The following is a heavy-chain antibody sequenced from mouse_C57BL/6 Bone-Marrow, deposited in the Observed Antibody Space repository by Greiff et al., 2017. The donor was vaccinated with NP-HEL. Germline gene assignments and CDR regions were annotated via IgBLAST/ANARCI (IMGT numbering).Heavy chain of an antibody. CDR1: GFTFTDYY. D-gene: IGHD2-2*01. CDR2: IRNKANGYTT. Sequence: DVHLVESGGGLVQPGGSLSLSCAASGFTFTDYYMSWVRQPPGKALEWLGFIRNKANGYTTEYSASVKGRFTISRDNSQSILYLQMNALRAEDSATYYCARMDGYDGFAYWGQGTLVTVSA. CDR3: ARMDGYDGFAY. V-gene: IGHV7-3*01. J-gene: IGHJ3*01.